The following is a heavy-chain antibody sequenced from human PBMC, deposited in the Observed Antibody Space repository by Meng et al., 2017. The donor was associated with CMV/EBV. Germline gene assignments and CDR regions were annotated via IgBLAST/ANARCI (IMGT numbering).Heavy chain of an antibody. D-gene: IGHD5-18*01. CDR2: IYYSGST. V-gene: IGHV4-59*01. CDR1: GGSISSYY. CDR3: ARAADTAMAFYV. J-gene: IGHJ6*02. Sequence: SETLSLTCTVSGGSISSYYWSWIRQPPGKGLEWIGYIYYSGSTNYNPSLMSRVTISVDTSKNQFSLKLSSVTAADTAVYYCARAADTAMAFYVWGQGTTVTVSS.